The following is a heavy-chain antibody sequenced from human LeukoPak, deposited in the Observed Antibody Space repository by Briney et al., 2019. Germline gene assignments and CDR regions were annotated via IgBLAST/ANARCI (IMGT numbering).Heavy chain of an antibody. V-gene: IGHV5-51*01. CDR3: ARQGSHSSSWRNDAFDI. Sequence: GESLKISCKGSGYSFTSYWIGWVRQMPGKGLEWMGIIYPGDSDTRYSPSFQGQVTISADKSISTAYLQWSSLKASDTAMYYCARQGSHSSSWRNDAFDIWGQGTMVTVSS. CDR2: IYPGDSDT. CDR1: GYSFTSYW. D-gene: IGHD6-13*01. J-gene: IGHJ3*02.